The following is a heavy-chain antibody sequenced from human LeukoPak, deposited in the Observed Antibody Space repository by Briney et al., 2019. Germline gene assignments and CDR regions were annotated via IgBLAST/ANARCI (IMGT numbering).Heavy chain of an antibody. D-gene: IGHD2-21*01. J-gene: IGHJ3*02. V-gene: IGHV4-39*07. CDR1: GGSISSSSYY. CDR2: IYYSGST. Sequence: PSETLSLTCTVSGGSISSSSYYWGWIRQPPGKGLEWIGSIYYSGSTYYNPSLKSRVTISVDTSKNQFSLKLSSVTAADTAVYYCARDSVVNLLGAFDIWGQGTMVTVSS. CDR3: ARDSVVNLLGAFDI.